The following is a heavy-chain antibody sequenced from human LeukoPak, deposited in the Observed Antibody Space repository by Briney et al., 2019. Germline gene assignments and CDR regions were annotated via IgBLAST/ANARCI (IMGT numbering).Heavy chain of an antibody. D-gene: IGHD6-19*01. J-gene: IGHJ5*02. CDR3: AKQRQLLYTSGWYWFDP. Sequence: GSLRLSCAASGFTFSSYAMSWVRQPPGKGLEWIGGIFYSGSTYYNPSLKSRLTISVDTSKNQFSLKLNSVTAADTAVYYCAKQRQLLYTSGWYWFDPWGQGTLVTVSS. CDR1: GFTFSSYA. CDR2: IFYSGST. V-gene: IGHV4-38-2*01.